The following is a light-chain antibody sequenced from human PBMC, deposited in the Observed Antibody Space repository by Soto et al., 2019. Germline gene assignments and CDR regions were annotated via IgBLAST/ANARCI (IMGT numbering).Light chain of an antibody. V-gene: IGKV4-1*01. CDR3: QQYYTTRWT. CDR1: QSVLYSSNNKNS. CDR2: WPS. Sequence: DIVMTQSPDSLAVSLGERATINCKSSQSVLYSSNNKNSVAWYQQKPGQPPQLRIYWPSTREPGVPDRFSGSESGTDFPLTISILQAEDVAVYSCQQYYTTRWTFGPGTKVEIK. J-gene: IGKJ1*01.